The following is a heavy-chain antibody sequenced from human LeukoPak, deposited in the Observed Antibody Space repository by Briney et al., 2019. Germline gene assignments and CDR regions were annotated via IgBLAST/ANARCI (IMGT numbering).Heavy chain of an antibody. CDR1: GGSISSYY. D-gene: IGHD5-18*01. CDR2: IYYSGST. CDR3: ARDLNPRWGYSYGFRAAFDI. J-gene: IGHJ3*02. V-gene: IGHV4-59*12. Sequence: SETLSLTCTVSGGSISSYYWSWIRQPPGKGLEWIGYIYYSGSTNYNPSLKSRVTISVDTSENQFSLKLSSVTAADTAVYYCARDLNPRWGYSYGFRAAFDIWGQGTMVTVSS.